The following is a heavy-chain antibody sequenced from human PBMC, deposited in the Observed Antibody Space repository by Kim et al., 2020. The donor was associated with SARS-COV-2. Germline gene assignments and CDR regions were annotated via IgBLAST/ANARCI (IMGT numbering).Heavy chain of an antibody. D-gene: IGHD3-9*01. Sequence: GGSLRLSCAASGFTFSSYAMSWVRQAPWKGLEWVSAISGSGGSTYYADSVKGRFTISRDNSKNTLYLQMNSLRAKDTAVYYCAKPVRTYYDILTGYYPSWGQATLVTDSS. J-gene: IGHJ5*02. V-gene: IGHV3-23*01. CDR3: AKPVRTYYDILTGYYPS. CDR2: ISGSGGST. CDR1: GFTFSSYA.